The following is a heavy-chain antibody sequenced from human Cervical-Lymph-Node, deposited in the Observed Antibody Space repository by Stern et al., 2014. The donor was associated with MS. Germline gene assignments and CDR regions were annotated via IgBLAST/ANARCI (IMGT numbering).Heavy chain of an antibody. Sequence: VQLVASGGVLVQPGGSLRLSCAASGFTFSTFTMHWVRQAQGKGLEWVSDIHISSNRKSDADSVKGRFPISRDNAKNSLYLQMNRLRADDTAVYYCARFSGSGRFDYWGQGTLVTVSS. J-gene: IGHJ4*02. CDR2: IHISSNRK. D-gene: IGHD1-26*01. CDR3: ARFSGSGRFDY. CDR1: GFTFSTFT. V-gene: IGHV3-48*01.